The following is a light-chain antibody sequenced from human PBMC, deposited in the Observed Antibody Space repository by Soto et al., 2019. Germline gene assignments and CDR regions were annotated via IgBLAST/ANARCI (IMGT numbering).Light chain of an antibody. CDR3: QQYDSYCT. CDR1: QSISSR. Sequence: DIQMTQSPSTLSASVGDRVTITCRASQSISSRLAWYQQKPGKAPKLLIYDASNLESGVPSRFSGSGSGTEFTLTISGLQPDDFATYYCQQYDSYCTFGQGTKVDIK. CDR2: DAS. J-gene: IGKJ1*01. V-gene: IGKV1-5*01.